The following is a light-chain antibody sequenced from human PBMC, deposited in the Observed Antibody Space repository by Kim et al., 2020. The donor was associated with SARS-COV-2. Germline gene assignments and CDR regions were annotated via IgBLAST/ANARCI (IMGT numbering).Light chain of an antibody. J-gene: IGKJ4*01. CDR1: QGISSR. CDR2: LAS. V-gene: IGKV1-9*01. CDR3: QQSTSYPIT. Sequence: ASVGDRVPITGRARQGISSRLAWYQQEPGKAPKLLIYLASTLQSGVPSRFSGSGSATEFTLTVSSLQPEDFATYYCQQSTSYPITFGGGTKVDIK.